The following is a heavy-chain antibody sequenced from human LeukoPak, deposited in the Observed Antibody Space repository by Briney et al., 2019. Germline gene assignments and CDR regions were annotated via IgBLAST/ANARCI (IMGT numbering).Heavy chain of an antibody. J-gene: IGHJ5*02. D-gene: IGHD2-8*01. CDR1: GYTFTGYY. Sequence: ASVKVSCKASGYTFTGYYMHWVRQAPGQGLEWMGRINPNSGGTNYAQKFQGRVTMTRDTSISTAYMELSRLRSDDTAVYYCARARRYCTNGVCYTWGNWFDPWGQGTLVTVSS. V-gene: IGHV1-2*06. CDR2: INPNSGGT. CDR3: ARARRYCTNGVCYTWGNWFDP.